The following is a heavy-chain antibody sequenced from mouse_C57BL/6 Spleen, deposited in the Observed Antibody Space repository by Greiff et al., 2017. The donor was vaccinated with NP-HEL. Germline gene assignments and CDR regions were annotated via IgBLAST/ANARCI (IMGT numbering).Heavy chain of an antibody. CDR1: GYTFTSYW. CDR3: ARGGGGNPFAY. J-gene: IGHJ3*01. Sequence: QVQLQQPGAELVRPGSSVKLSCKASGYTFTSYWMDWVKQRPGQGLEWIGNIYPSDSETHYNQKFKDKATLTVDKSSSTAYMQLSSLTSEDSAVYYCARGGGGNPFAYWGQGTLVTVSA. V-gene: IGHV1-61*01. D-gene: IGHD1-1*02. CDR2: IYPSDSET.